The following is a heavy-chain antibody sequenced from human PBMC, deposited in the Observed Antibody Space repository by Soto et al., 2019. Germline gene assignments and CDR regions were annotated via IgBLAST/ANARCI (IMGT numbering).Heavy chain of an antibody. CDR2: IIPIFGTA. D-gene: IGHD3-22*01. CDR1: GGTFNNYA. J-gene: IGHJ4*02. Sequence: SVKVSCKASGGTFNNYAISWVRQAPGQGLEWMGGIIPIFGTANYAQKFQGRVTITADESTGTAYMELRSLRSEDTAVYYCARGVHYDSSGYYYFYWGQGXLVTVSS. V-gene: IGHV1-69*13. CDR3: ARGVHYDSSGYYYFY.